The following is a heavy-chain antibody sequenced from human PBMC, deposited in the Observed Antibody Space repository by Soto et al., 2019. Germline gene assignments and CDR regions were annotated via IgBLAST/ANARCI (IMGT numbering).Heavy chain of an antibody. D-gene: IGHD3-10*01. Sequence: VGSLILSCSSSVFTVTSNYISLFLQAAGRGLEWVSVIYAGSIKFYADSVKGRFTISRDSSKNSLYLEMNSLRAEETDVYYCARINYYKSGTIFDHCGQGHMVTVSS. CDR3: ARINYYKSGTIFDH. CDR1: VFTVTSNY. CDR2: IYAGSIK. V-gene: IGHV3-53*01. J-gene: IGHJ4*02.